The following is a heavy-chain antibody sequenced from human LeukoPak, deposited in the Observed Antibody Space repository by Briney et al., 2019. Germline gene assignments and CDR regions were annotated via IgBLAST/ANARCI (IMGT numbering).Heavy chain of an antibody. J-gene: IGHJ5*02. CDR2: ISSSSSYI. CDR1: GFTFSSYA. V-gene: IGHV3-21*01. Sequence: GGSLRLSCAASGFTFSSYAMNWVRQAPGKGLEWVSSISSSSSYIYYADSVKGRFTISRDNAKNSLYLQMNSLRAEDTAVYYCARDSSGWFRTTYNWFDPWGQGTLVTVSS. D-gene: IGHD6-19*01. CDR3: ARDSSGWFRTTYNWFDP.